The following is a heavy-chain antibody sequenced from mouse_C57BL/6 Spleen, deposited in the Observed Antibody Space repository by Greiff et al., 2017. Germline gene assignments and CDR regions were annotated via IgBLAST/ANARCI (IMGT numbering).Heavy chain of an antibody. V-gene: IGHV1-55*01. D-gene: IGHD6-5*01. CDR2: IYPGSGST. J-gene: IGHJ2*01. Sequence: QVQLQQPGAELVKPGASVKLSCKASGYTFTSYWITWVKQRPGQGLEWIGDIYPGSGSTNYNEKFKSKATLTVDKSSSTAYMQLSSLTSEDSAVYGCARYAVDYWGQGTTVTVSS. CDR3: ARYAVDY. CDR1: GYTFTSYW.